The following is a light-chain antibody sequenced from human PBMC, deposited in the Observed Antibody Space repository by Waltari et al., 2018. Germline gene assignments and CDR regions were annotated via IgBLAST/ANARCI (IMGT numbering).Light chain of an antibody. CDR2: EGS. CDR3: CSYAGSSTYV. CDR1: SSDVGRYNL. V-gene: IGLV2-23*01. Sequence: QSALTQPASVSGSPGQSITISCTGPSSDVGRYNLVSWYQQHPGKAPKLMIYEGSKRPSGVSNRFCGTKSGNTASLTISGLQAEDEADYYCCSYAGSSTYVFGTGTKVTVL. J-gene: IGLJ1*01.